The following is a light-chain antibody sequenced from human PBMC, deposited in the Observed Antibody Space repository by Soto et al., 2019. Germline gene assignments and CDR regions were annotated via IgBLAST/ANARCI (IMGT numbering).Light chain of an antibody. J-gene: IGKJ1*01. Sequence: DIQMTQSPSTLSASVGDRVTITCRASQSISYWLAWYQQKPGKAPKLLIYDASSLQSGVPSRFSGSGSGTDFTLTINSLQPEDFASYFCQHTFNSPPWTFGQGTKVDIK. CDR1: QSISYW. V-gene: IGKV1-5*01. CDR2: DAS. CDR3: QHTFNSPPWT.